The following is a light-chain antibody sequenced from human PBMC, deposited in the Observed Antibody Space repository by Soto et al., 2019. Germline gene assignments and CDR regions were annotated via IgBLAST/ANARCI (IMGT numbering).Light chain of an antibody. V-gene: IGKV3-11*01. CDR2: NAS. CDR3: QQRSNWLWT. CDR1: HSVSSD. J-gene: IGKJ1*01. Sequence: EIVLTQSPGTLSLSPGGRATLSCRASHSVSSDLAWYQQKPGQPPRLLVCNASNRATGIPARFSGSGSGTDFTLTISSLEPEDFAVYYCQQRSNWLWTFGQGTKVEIK.